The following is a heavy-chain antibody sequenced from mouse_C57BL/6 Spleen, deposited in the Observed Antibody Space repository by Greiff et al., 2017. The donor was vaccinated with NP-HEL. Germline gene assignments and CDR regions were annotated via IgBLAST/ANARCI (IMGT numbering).Heavy chain of an antibody. J-gene: IGHJ3*01. D-gene: IGHD1-1*01. CDR2: IYPGSGNT. CDR3: ARAYGRGFAY. Sequence: QVQLQQSGPELVKPGASVKISCKASGYSFTSYYIHWVKQRPGQGLEWIGWIYPGSGNTKYNEKFKGKATLTADTSSSTAYMQLSSLTSEDSAVYYCARAYGRGFAYWGQGTLVTVSA. CDR1: GYSFTSYY. V-gene: IGHV1-66*01.